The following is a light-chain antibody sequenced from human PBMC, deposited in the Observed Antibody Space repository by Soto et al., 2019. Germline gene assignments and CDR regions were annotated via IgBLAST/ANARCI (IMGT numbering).Light chain of an antibody. V-gene: IGKV2-30*01. CDR1: QSLAYIDGNTY. CDR2: YVS. J-gene: IGKJ2*01. Sequence: EVVMTQSPLSLPVTLGQPASISCRSSQSLAYIDGNTYLTWFHQRPGQSPRRLIYYVSNRDSGVPDRFSGSGSGPDFTLKISRVEAEDAGIYYCMQSTHWPPYTLGQGTKLEIK. CDR3: MQSTHWPPYT.